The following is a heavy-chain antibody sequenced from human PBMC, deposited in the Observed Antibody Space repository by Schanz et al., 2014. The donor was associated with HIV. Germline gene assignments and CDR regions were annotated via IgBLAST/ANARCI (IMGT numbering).Heavy chain of an antibody. Sequence: QVQLVESGGGVVQPGRSLRLSCAASGFTFSSYGMHWVRQAPGKGLEWVAVISYDGSNKYYADSVKGRFTISRDNSKNTLYLQMNSLRAEDTAVYHCAKDGAPSGSYSYGMDVWRQGTTVTVSS. CDR1: GFTFSSYG. D-gene: IGHD3-10*01. V-gene: IGHV3-30*18. CDR3: AKDGAPSGSYSYGMDV. CDR2: ISYDGSNK. J-gene: IGHJ6*02.